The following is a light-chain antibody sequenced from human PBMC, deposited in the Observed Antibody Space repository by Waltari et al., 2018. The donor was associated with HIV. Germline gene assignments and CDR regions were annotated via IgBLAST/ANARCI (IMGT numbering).Light chain of an antibody. V-gene: IGLV8-61*01. CDR1: SGSVSTSYY. CDR3: VLYMGGGIWV. Sequence: QTVVTQEPSFSVSPGWTVTPTCGLSSGSVSTSYYPSWSPQTPGQAPRTHIYSTNPRSSGVPDRFSGSILGNKAALTITGAQADDESDYYCVLYMGGGIWVFGGGTKVTVL. CDR2: STN. J-gene: IGLJ3*02.